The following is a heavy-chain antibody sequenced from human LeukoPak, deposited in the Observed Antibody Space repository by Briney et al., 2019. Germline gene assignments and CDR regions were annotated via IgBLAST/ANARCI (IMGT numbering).Heavy chain of an antibody. V-gene: IGHV3-7*01. Sequence: GGSLRLSCAASGFTFSSYWMSWVRQTPGKGLEWVANIKQDGSEKYYVDSVKGRFTISRDNAKNSLYLQMNSLRAEDTAVYYCARDRGYGSGSYYKNWGQGTLVTVSS. CDR3: ARDRGYGSGSYYKN. CDR1: GFTFSSYW. CDR2: IKQDGSEK. J-gene: IGHJ4*02. D-gene: IGHD3-10*01.